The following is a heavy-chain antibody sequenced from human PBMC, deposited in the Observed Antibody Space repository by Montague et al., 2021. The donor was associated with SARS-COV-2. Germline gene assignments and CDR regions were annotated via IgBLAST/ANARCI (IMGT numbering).Heavy chain of an antibody. CDR2: INHSGTT. CDR1: GGSFSGYY. Sequence: SETLSLTCTVYGGSFSGYYWSWIRQPPGKGLEWIGEINHSGTTNYNPSLKSRVTISVDTSTNQFSLKLSSVTAADTAVYYCARGGGYSYGSLDYWGQGTLVTVSS. J-gene: IGHJ4*02. D-gene: IGHD5-18*01. V-gene: IGHV4-34*01. CDR3: ARGGGYSYGSLDY.